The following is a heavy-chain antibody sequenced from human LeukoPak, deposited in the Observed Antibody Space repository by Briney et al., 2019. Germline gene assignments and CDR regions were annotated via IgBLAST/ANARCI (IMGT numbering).Heavy chain of an antibody. D-gene: IGHD5-24*01. Sequence: ASVKASCKAFGYTFTDYSMHWVRQAPGQGLEWMGWINPNSGGTNYAQKFQGRVTVTRDTSISTAYMELSRLRSDDTAVYYCAGEDGYNYAYWGQGTLVTVSS. V-gene: IGHV1-2*02. CDR2: INPNSGGT. CDR1: GYTFTDYS. J-gene: IGHJ4*02. CDR3: AGEDGYNYAY.